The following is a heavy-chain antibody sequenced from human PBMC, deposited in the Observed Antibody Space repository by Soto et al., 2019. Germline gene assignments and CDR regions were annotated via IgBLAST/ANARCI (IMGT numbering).Heavy chain of an antibody. CDR2: IFSNDEK. D-gene: IGHD6-13*01. CDR1: GFSLSNARMG. CDR3: ARIRVSSSWYEPFDY. Sequence: SGPTLVNHTETLTLTCTVSGFSLSNARMGVSWIRQPPGKALEWLAHIFSNDEKSYSTSLKSRLTISKDTSKSQVVLTMTNMDPVDTATYYCARIRVSSSWYEPFDYWGQGTLVTVSS. J-gene: IGHJ4*02. V-gene: IGHV2-26*01.